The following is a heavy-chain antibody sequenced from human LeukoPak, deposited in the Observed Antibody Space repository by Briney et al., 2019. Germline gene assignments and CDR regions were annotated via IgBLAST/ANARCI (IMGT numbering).Heavy chain of an antibody. CDR1: GGSISNSSYY. J-gene: IGHJ5*02. Sequence: SETLSLTCTVSGGSISNSSYYWGWTRQPPGKGLEWFGRVYYSGRPYHNPSLKSRLTISVDTSKNHFSLKLNSVTAADTAVYYCYVAARDGPFDPWGQGTLVTVSS. D-gene: IGHD6-6*01. CDR2: VYYSGRP. CDR3: YVAARDGPFDP. V-gene: IGHV4-39*02.